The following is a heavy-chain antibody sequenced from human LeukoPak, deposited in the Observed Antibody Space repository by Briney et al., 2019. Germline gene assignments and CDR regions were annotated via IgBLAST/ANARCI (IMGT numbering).Heavy chain of an antibody. CDR1: GFTFSSYG. CDR3: AEERGPRSAFDY. Sequence: GGSLRLSCAASGFTFSSYGMHWVRQAPGKGLEWVAVISNDGSDKYYVDSVKGRFTISRDNSKNTLYLQMNSLRTEDTAVYYCAEERGPRSAFDYWGQGTLVSVSS. CDR2: ISNDGSDK. V-gene: IGHV3-30*18. J-gene: IGHJ4*02.